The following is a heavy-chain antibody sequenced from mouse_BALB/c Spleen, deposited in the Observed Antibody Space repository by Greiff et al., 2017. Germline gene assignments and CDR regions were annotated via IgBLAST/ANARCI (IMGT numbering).Heavy chain of an antibody. CDR2: IYPGSGST. Sequence: LKQPGSELVRPGASVKLSCKASGYTFTSYWMHWVKQRPGQGLEWIGNIYPGSGSTNYDEKFKSKATLTVDTSSSTAYMQLSSLTSEDSAVYYCTKGYSWFAYWGQGTLVTVSA. J-gene: IGHJ3*01. CDR3: TKGYSWFAY. CDR1: GYTFTSYW. V-gene: IGHV1S22*01. D-gene: IGHD2-3*01.